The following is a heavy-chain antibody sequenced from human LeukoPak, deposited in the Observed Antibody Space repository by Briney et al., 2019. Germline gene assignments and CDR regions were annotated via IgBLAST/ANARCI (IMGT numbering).Heavy chain of an antibody. Sequence: GGSLRLSCAASGFTFSNYAMTWVRQAPGKGLEWVSVIYSGGSTYYADSVRGRFTISRDNSKNTLYLQMNSLRAEDTAVYYCARGRTDYWGQGTLVTVSS. J-gene: IGHJ4*02. CDR3: ARGRTDY. CDR1: GFTFSNYA. V-gene: IGHV3-53*01. CDR2: IYSGGST.